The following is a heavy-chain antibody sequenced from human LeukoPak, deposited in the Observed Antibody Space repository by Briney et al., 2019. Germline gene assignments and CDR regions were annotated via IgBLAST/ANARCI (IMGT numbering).Heavy chain of an antibody. CDR3: ARAQSYDFWSGYYIAY. V-gene: IGHV3-30*02. CDR2: IRYDGSNK. D-gene: IGHD3-3*01. J-gene: IGHJ4*02. CDR1: GFTFSSYG. Sequence: PGGSLRLSCAASGFTFSSYGMHWVRQAPGKGLESVAFIRYDGSNKYYADSVKGRFTISRDNSKNTLYLQMNSLRAEDTAVYYCARAQSYDFWSGYYIAYWGQGTLVTVSS.